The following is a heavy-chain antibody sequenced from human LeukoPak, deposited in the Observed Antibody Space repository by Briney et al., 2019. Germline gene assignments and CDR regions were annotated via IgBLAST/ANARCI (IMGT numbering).Heavy chain of an antibody. CDR3: ARAGRDSSGYYYAYFDY. CDR1: GFTFSSYA. J-gene: IGHJ4*02. Sequence: GGSLRLSCAASGFTFSSYAMHWVRQAPGKGLEYVSAISSNGGSTYYANSVKGRFTISRDNSKNTLYLQMGSLRAEDTAVYYCARAGRDSSGYYYAYFDYWGQGTLVTVSS. CDR2: ISSNGGST. V-gene: IGHV3-64*01. D-gene: IGHD3-22*01.